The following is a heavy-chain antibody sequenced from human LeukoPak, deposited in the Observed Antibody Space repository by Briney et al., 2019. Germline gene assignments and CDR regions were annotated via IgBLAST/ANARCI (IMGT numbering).Heavy chain of an antibody. Sequence: SETLSLTCAVSGYSISSGYYWGWIRQPPGKGLEWIGSIYHSGSTYYNPSLKSRVTISVDTSKNQFSLKLSSVTAADTAVYYCARAKDVVVVPAARAVVDPWGQGTLVTVSS. V-gene: IGHV4-38-2*01. J-gene: IGHJ5*02. CDR3: ARAKDVVVVPAARAVVDP. D-gene: IGHD2-2*01. CDR1: GYSISSGYY. CDR2: IYHSGST.